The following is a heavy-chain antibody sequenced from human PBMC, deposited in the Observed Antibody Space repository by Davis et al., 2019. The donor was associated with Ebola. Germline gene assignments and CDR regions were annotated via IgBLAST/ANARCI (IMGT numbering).Heavy chain of an antibody. J-gene: IGHJ6*02. CDR2: ISYDGSNK. Sequence: PGGSLRLSCAASGFTFSSYAMHWVRQAPGKGLEWVAVISYDGSNKYYADSVKGRFTISRDNSKNTLYLQMNSLRAEDTAVYYCARDLHGDSPHGMDVWGQGTTVTVSS. D-gene: IGHD4-17*01. V-gene: IGHV3-30-3*01. CDR1: GFTFSSYA. CDR3: ARDLHGDSPHGMDV.